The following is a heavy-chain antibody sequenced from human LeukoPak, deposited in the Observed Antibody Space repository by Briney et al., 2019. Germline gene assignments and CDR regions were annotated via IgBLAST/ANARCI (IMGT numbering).Heavy chain of an antibody. Sequence: HGGSLRLSCAASGFTFISYEMNWVRQAPGRGLEWVSHISSGGSTIYYADSVKGRFTISRDNANNSLYLQMNSLRAEDKAVYYCAKSFLDWGQGTLVTVSS. J-gene: IGHJ4*02. D-gene: IGHD3-3*01. CDR2: ISSGGSTI. V-gene: IGHV3-48*03. CDR3: AKSFLD. CDR1: GFTFISYE.